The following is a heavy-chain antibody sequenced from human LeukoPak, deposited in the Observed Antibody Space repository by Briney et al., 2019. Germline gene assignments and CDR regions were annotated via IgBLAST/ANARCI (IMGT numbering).Heavy chain of an antibody. CDR2: IYYSGST. CDR3: AREERYTVQI. Sequence: SETLSLTCTVSDDSIKNYFWTWIRQSPGKGLEWVGYIYYSGSTNYNPSLKGRVTISVDTSKNQFSLKLSSVTAADTAVYYCAREERYTVQIWGQGTMVTVSS. V-gene: IGHV4-59*01. D-gene: IGHD1-1*01. J-gene: IGHJ3*02. CDR1: DDSIKNYF.